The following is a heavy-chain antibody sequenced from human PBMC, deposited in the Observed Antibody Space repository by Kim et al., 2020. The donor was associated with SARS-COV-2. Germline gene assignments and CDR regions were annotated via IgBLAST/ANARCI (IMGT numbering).Heavy chain of an antibody. Sequence: ASVKVSCKASGYTFTSYGISWVRQAPGQGLEWMGWISAYNGNTNYAQKLQGRVTMTTDTSTSTAYMELRSLRSDDTAVYYCARVKGLEAAGTRLVYYYYYGMDVWGQGTTVTVSS. V-gene: IGHV1-18*04. J-gene: IGHJ6*02. CDR2: ISAYNGNT. D-gene: IGHD6-13*01. CDR3: ARVKGLEAAGTRLVYYYYYGMDV. CDR1: GYTFTSYG.